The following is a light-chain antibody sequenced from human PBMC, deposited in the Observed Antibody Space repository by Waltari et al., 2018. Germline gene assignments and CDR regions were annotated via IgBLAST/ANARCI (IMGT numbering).Light chain of an antibody. CDR2: SND. Sequence: QSVVTQSPSVSGAPGQRVTISCSGSNSNVGSSTVNWYQKVPGAAPRLLIYSNDQRPSGVPGRFSASKSGTSASLAISGLQSEDEADYYCATWDARLTAVVFGGGTKVTVL. CDR1: NSNVGSST. J-gene: IGLJ2*01. V-gene: IGLV1-44*01. CDR3: ATWDARLTAVV.